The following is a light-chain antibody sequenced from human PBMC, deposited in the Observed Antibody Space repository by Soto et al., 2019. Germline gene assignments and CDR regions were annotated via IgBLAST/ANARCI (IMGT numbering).Light chain of an antibody. J-gene: IGLJ2*01. CDR2: GDN. Sequence: QSVLTQPPSASGTPGQRVTLSCSGSGSSIGTNTVNWYRQHPGTAPKLLIYGDNQRPSGFPDRFSGAKSGTSASLAIRGLQSEDEADYYCAAWDGSLNNVLFGGGTKVTVL. CDR3: AAWDGSLNNVL. CDR1: GSSIGTNT. V-gene: IGLV1-44*01.